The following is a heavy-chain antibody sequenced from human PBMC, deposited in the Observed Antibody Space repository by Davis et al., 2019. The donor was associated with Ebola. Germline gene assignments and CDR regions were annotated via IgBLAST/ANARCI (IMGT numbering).Heavy chain of an antibody. CDR3: ARGLLYDFWSGYYSPFFDY. J-gene: IGHJ4*02. CDR2: ISSSSSTI. V-gene: IGHV3-48*02. CDR1: GFTFSSYS. Sequence: GESLKISCAASGFTFSSYSMNWVRQAPGKGLEWLSYISSSSSTIYYADSVKGRFTISRDNAKNSLYLQVNSLRDEDTAVYYCARGLLYDFWSGYYSPFFDYWGQGTLVTVSS. D-gene: IGHD3-3*01.